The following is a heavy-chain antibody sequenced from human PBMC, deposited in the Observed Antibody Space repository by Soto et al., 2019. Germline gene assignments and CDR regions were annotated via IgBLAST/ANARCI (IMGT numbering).Heavy chain of an antibody. J-gene: IGHJ4*02. CDR1: GYTFTSHA. Sequence: ASVKVSCKTSGYTFTSHAVHWVRQAPGQGLEWMGWINSDNGYTKYSQKFHGRVTIARDTSASTAYMELRSLRSDDTAVYYCAKSESSSWYIFDCWGQGTLVTVSS. CDR3: AKSESSSWYIFDC. V-gene: IGHV1-3*01. CDR2: INSDNGYT. D-gene: IGHD6-13*01.